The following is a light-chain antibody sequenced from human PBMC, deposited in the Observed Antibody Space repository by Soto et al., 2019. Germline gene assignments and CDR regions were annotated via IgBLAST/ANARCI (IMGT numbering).Light chain of an antibody. J-gene: IGKJ1*01. V-gene: IGKV3-20*01. Sequence: EIVLTQSPGTLSLSPGERATLSCRASQSVSSSYLAWYQQKPGQAPRLLIYGASSRATGIPDRFSGSGSGPDFTLTISRLEPEDFALYYCQQYISTPGTFGQGTKVEIK. CDR2: GAS. CDR1: QSVSSSY. CDR3: QQYISTPGT.